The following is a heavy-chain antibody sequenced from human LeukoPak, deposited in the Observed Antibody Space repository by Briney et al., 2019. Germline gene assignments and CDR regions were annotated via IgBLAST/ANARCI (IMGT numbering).Heavy chain of an antibody. CDR3: ARAPPYYYGSGSYYPLYYYYYYMDV. CDR1: GFTFSSFG. V-gene: IGHV3-30*05. D-gene: IGHD3-10*01. Sequence: GGSLRLSCAASGFTFSSFGMHWVRQAPGKGLEWVTVISYDGSNKYYADSVKGRFTISRDNSKNTLYLQMNSLRAEDTAVYYCARAPPYYYGSGSYYPLYYYYYYMDVWGKGTTVTISS. J-gene: IGHJ6*03. CDR2: ISYDGSNK.